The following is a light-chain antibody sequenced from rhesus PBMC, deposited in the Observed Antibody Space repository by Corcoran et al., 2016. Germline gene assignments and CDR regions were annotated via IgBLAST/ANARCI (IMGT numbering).Light chain of an antibody. CDR1: QGISKY. J-gene: IGKJ4*01. CDR2: DAS. CDR3: QQHNSYPLT. Sequence: DIQMTQSPSSLSASVGDTVTITCQASQGISKYLAWYQKKPGKAPKLLIYDASTLQRGVPSRFSGSGSGTEFTLTISSLQPEDFATYYCQQHNSYPLTFGGGTKVEIK. V-gene: IGKV1-25*01.